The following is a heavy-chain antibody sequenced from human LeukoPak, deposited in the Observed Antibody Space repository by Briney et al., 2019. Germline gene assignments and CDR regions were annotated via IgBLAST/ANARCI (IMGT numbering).Heavy chain of an antibody. CDR2: IYYSGNT. V-gene: IGHV4-59*08. CDR3: ARHGIGAVPAEYVDY. Sequence: PSETLSLTCTVSGGSINGYYCSWIRQPPGRGLEWIGYIYYSGNTNYSPSLKSRVTISVDASRNQFSLRLSSVIAADTAVFCARHGIGAVPAEYVDYWGQGTLVTVSS. CDR1: GGSINGYY. J-gene: IGHJ4*02. D-gene: IGHD6-19*01.